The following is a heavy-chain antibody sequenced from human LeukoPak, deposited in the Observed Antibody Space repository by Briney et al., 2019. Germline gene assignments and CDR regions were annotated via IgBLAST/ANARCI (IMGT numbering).Heavy chain of an antibody. Sequence: GESLQISCKGSGYSFTTYWIGWVRQMPGKGLEWMGIIYPGDSESRHSPSFQGQVTISADKSISTAYLQWSSLKASDTAMYYCARQKYCSGGSCSDYYGMDVWGQGTTVTVSS. J-gene: IGHJ6*02. CDR2: IYPGDSES. V-gene: IGHV5-51*01. D-gene: IGHD2-15*01. CDR1: GYSFTTYW. CDR3: ARQKYCSGGSCSDYYGMDV.